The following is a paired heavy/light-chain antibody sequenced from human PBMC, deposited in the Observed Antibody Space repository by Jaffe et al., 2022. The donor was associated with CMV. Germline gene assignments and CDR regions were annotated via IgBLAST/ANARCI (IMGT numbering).Light chain of an antibody. CDR1: QSLLHTNGYNY. V-gene: IGKV2-28*01. CDR2: LGS. CDR3: MQGLQAPRT. J-gene: IGKJ2*01. Sequence: DIVMTQSPLSLPVTPGEPASISCRSSQSLLHTNGYNYLDWYLQKPGKSPQLLIYLGSNRPSGVPDRFSGSGSGTDFTLKISRVEAEDVGDYYCMQGLQAPRTFGQGTKLEIK.
Heavy chain of an antibody. Sequence: QVQLQQWGAGLLKPSETLSLTCGVYGGSFSGYYWNWIRKPPGKGLEWIGEISHLGGTNYNPSLKSRVAISMDTSKKEFSLKLSSVTAADTAVYYCGSYSSLLDRNDYWGQGTQVTVSS. D-gene: IGHD5-12*01. J-gene: IGHJ4*02. CDR2: ISHLGGT. CDR3: GSYSSLLDRNDY. V-gene: IGHV4-34*01. CDR1: GGSFSGYY.